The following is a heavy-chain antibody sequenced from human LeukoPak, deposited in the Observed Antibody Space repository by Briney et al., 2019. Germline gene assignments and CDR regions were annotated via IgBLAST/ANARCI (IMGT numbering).Heavy chain of an antibody. V-gene: IGHV4-4*09. CDR1: GGSISSYY. CDR2: IYTSGST. D-gene: IGHD6-6*01. J-gene: IGHJ5*02. Sequence: PSETLSLTCTVSGGSISSYYWSWIRQPPGKGLEWIGYIYTSGSTNYNPSLKSRVPISVDPSKNQFSLKLSSVTAADTAVYYRARSIAARPFDPWRQGTLVSVSS. CDR3: ARSIAARPFDP.